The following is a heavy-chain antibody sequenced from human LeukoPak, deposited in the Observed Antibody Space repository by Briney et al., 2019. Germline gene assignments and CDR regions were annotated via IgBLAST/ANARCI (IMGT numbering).Heavy chain of an antibody. CDR1: GYTFTSYG. V-gene: IGHV1-18*01. CDR3: ARDPVYAIPGPPDY. Sequence: ASVKVSCKASGYTFTSYGISWVGQAPGQGLEWMGWISAYNGNTNYAQKLQGRVTMTTDTSTSTAYMELRSLRSDDTAVYYCARDPVYAIPGPPDYWGQGTLVTVSS. CDR2: ISAYNGNT. D-gene: IGHD2-8*01. J-gene: IGHJ4*02.